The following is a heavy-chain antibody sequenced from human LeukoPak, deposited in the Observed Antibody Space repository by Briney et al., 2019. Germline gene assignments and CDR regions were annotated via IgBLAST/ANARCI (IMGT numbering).Heavy chain of an antibody. V-gene: IGHV3-21*04. D-gene: IGHD3-10*01. CDR2: IISSSSTYI. Sequence: GGSLRLTCAASGFTFSSYSMNWVRQAPGKGLDWLSSIISSSSTYIYYADSVRGRFTISRDNAKNSLYLQMNSLRAEDTAVYFCANSRGYGSGNLWGQGTLVNVSS. J-gene: IGHJ4*02. CDR3: ANSRGYGSGNL. CDR1: GFTFSSYS.